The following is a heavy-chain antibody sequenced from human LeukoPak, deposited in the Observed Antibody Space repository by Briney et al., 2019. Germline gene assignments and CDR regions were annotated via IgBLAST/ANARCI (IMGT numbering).Heavy chain of an antibody. J-gene: IGHJ6*03. Sequence: ASVKVSCKASGYTFTSYYMHWVRQAPGQGLEWMGIINPSGGSTSYAQKFQGRVTMTRDMSTSTVYMELSSLRSEDTAVYYCAGYGDYEGRYYYYYMDVWGKGTTVTVSS. CDR2: INPSGGST. CDR3: AGYGDYEGRYYYYYMDV. CDR1: GYTFTSYY. D-gene: IGHD4-17*01. V-gene: IGHV1-46*01.